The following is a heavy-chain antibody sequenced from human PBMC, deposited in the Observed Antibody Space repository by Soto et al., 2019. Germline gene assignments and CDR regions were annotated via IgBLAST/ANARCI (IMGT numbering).Heavy chain of an antibody. Sequence: QVQLVQSGAEVKRPGDSVKVSCQASGYTFGHFYITWVRQAPGQGLEWMGAISPHNRNTNYAEKFRGRVTMTTDTSTTTAYMELRSLRSDATAVYYCERDEGGYDILTGYYKAHHFDQWGQGALVTVSS. CDR1: GYTFGHFY. CDR2: ISPHNRNT. V-gene: IGHV1-18*01. D-gene: IGHD3-9*01. J-gene: IGHJ4*02. CDR3: ERDEGGYDILTGYYKAHHFDQ.